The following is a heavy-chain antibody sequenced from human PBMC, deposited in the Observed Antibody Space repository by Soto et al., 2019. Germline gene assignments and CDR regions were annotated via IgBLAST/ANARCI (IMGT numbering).Heavy chain of an antibody. Sequence: ETLSLTCVASGFTFSDYAMAWVRQSPGKGLEWVPSISGSGGSTYYADSVKGRFTISRDNSKNTVFLQMNSLRAEDTAVYYCAKDHGMDVWGQGATVTVSS. J-gene: IGHJ6*02. CDR1: GFTFSDYA. CDR3: AKDHGMDV. CDR2: ISGSGGST. V-gene: IGHV3-23*01.